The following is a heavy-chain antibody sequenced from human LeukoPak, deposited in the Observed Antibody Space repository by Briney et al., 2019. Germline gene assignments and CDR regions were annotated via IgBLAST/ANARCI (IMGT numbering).Heavy chain of an antibody. D-gene: IGHD3-22*01. CDR1: GFNFDEYA. V-gene: IGHV3-23*01. CDR2: ISGSGGST. J-gene: IGHJ3*02. Sequence: GGSLRLSCVASGFNFDEYAMNWVRQAPGKGLEWVSAISGSGGSTYYADSVKGRFTISRDNSKNTLYLQMNSLRAEDTAVYYCAKDMIVVVDAFDIWGQGTMVTVSS. CDR3: AKDMIVVVDAFDI.